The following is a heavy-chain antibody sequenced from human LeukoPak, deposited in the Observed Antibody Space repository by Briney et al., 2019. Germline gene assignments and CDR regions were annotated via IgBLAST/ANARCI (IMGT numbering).Heavy chain of an antibody. D-gene: IGHD5-12*01. Sequence: PGGSLRLSCAASGFTFSNYAMSWVRQAQGKGLEWDSVISGSGGATYYADSVKGRFTISRDNSKNTLYLQMNSLKAEDTAVYYCAKDGVATITFDYWGQGALVTVSS. CDR2: ISGSGGAT. V-gene: IGHV3-23*01. CDR1: GFTFSNYA. CDR3: AKDGVATITFDY. J-gene: IGHJ4*02.